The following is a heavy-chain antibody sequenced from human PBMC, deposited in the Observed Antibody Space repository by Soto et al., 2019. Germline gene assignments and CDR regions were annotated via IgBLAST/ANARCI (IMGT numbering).Heavy chain of an antibody. CDR2: IYYSGST. D-gene: IGHD3-10*01. J-gene: IGHJ4*02. V-gene: IGHV4-31*03. CDR1: GGSISSGGYY. Sequence: QVQLQESGPGLVKPSQTLSLTCTVSGGSISSGGYYWSWIRQHPGKGLEWIGYIYYSGSTYYNPSLKSRVTISXXTXKXXFPLKLSSVTAADTAVYYCARGHYYGSGSYSDLGYWGQGTLVTVSS. CDR3: ARGHYYGSGSYSDLGY.